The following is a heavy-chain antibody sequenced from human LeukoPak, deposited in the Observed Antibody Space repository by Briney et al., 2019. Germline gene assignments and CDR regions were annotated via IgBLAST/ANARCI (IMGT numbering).Heavy chain of an antibody. Sequence: APVKVSCKASGYTFTGYSINWLRQAPGQGLEWMGWITTSTGNPTYAQGFTGRFVFSLDTSVSTTYLHINSLKAEDTAVYYCARDASAINFDYWGQGTLVTVSS. V-gene: IGHV7-4-1*02. D-gene: IGHD5/OR15-5a*01. CDR1: GYTFTGYS. CDR3: ARDASAINFDY. J-gene: IGHJ4*02. CDR2: ITTSTGNP.